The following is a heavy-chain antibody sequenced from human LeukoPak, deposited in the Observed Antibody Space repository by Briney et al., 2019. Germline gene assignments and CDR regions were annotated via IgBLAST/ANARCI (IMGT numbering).Heavy chain of an antibody. CDR1: GGTFSSYA. CDR3: ARAYYYGSASINWFDP. V-gene: IGHV1-69*13. Sequence: VASVKVSCKASGGTFSSYAISWVRQAPGQGLEWMGGIIPIFGTANYAQKFQGRVTITADESTSTAYMELSSPRSEDTAVYYCARAYYYGSASINWFDPWGQGTLVTVSS. J-gene: IGHJ5*02. CDR2: IIPIFGTA. D-gene: IGHD3-10*01.